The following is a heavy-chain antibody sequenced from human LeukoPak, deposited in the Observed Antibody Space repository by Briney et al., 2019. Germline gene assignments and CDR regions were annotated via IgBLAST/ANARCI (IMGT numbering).Heavy chain of an antibody. J-gene: IGHJ3*02. CDR2: ISSSSSYI. CDR1: GFTFSSYG. D-gene: IGHD1-26*01. V-gene: IGHV3-21*04. Sequence: GGSLRLSCAAFGFTFSSYGMHWVRQAPGKGLEWVSSISSSSSYIYYADSVKGRFTISRDNSKNTLYLQMNSLRAEDTAVYYCAKGDSLGPIKDAFDIWGQGTMVTVSS. CDR3: AKGDSLGPIKDAFDI.